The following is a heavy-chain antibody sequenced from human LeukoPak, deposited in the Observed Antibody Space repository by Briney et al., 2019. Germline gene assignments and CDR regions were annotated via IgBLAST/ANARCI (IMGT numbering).Heavy chain of an antibody. CDR1: GYTFTGYY. CDR2: INPNSGGT. J-gene: IGHJ6*03. V-gene: IGHV1-2*02. D-gene: IGHD3-10*01. Sequence: GASVKVSCKASGYTFTGYYMHWVRQAPGQGLEWMGWINPNSGGTKFAQKFQGRVTMTRDTSISTAYMELSSLRSEDTAVYYCARDPRGLIGYYYYMDVWGKGTTVTVSS. CDR3: ARDPRGLIGYYYYMDV.